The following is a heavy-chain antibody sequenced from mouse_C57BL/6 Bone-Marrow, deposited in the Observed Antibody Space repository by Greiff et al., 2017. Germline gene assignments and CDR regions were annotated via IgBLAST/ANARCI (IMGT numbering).Heavy chain of an antibody. CDR3: ARTYCGNYWYFDV. CDR1: GYTFTSYW. J-gene: IGHJ1*03. V-gene: IGHV1-55*01. D-gene: IGHD2-10*01. Sequence: QVQLQQPGAELVKPGASVKLSCKASGYTFTSYWITWVKQRPGQGLEWIGDIYPGSGSTNYNEKFKSKATLTVDTSSSTAYMQLSSLTSDASAVCYCARTYCGNYWYFDVGGTGTTDTVST. CDR2: IYPGSGST.